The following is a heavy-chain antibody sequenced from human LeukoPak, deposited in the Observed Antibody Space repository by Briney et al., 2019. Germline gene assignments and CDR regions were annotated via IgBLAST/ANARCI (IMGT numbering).Heavy chain of an antibody. CDR2: IKHDESEK. J-gene: IGHJ4*02. Sequence: PGGSLRLSCAASGFSFNSDWMDWVRQAPGKGLEWVANIKHDESEKNYLDSVKGRFTISRDSAQNTLYLQIASLRAEDTAVYYCIGSTGWVGQWGQGTLVTVSS. CDR1: GFSFNSDW. V-gene: IGHV3-7*01. CDR3: IGSTGWVGQ. D-gene: IGHD6-19*01.